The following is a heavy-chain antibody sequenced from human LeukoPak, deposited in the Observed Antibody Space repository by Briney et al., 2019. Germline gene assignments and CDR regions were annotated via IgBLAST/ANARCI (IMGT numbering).Heavy chain of an antibody. CDR3: AKLKVVVVPAAIRQDYYFDY. V-gene: IGHV3-23*01. J-gene: IGHJ4*02. Sequence: GGSLRLSCAASGFTFSSYAMSWVRQAPGKGLEWVSAISGSGGSTYYADSVKGRFTISRDNSKNTLYLQMNSLRAEDTAVYYCAKLKVVVVPAAIRQDYYFDYWGQGTLVTVSS. CDR2: ISGSGGST. CDR1: GFTFSSYA. D-gene: IGHD2-2*01.